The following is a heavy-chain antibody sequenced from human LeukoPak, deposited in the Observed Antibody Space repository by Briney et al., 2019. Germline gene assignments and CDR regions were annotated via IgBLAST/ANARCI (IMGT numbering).Heavy chain of an antibody. CDR1: GFTFSSYG. Sequence: GGSLRLSCAASGFTFSSYGMHWVRQAPGKGLEWVAVISYDGGNKYYADSVKGRFTISRDNSKNTLYLQLNSLRAEDTAVYYCAKDLSNYDILTPLDYWGQGTLVTVSS. D-gene: IGHD3-9*01. J-gene: IGHJ4*02. V-gene: IGHV3-30*18. CDR2: ISYDGGNK. CDR3: AKDLSNYDILTPLDY.